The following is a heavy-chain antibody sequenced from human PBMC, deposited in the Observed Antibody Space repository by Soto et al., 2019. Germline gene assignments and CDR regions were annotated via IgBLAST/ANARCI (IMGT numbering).Heavy chain of an antibody. J-gene: IGHJ4*02. Sequence: SETLSLTCAVSGYSISSGYYWGWIRQPPGKGLEWIGSIYHSGSTYYNPSLKSRVTISVDTSKNQFSLKLSSVTAADTAVYYRARDGLKGYDFWSGYSLFDYWGQGTLVTVSS. CDR2: IYHSGST. CDR3: ARDGLKGYDFWSGYSLFDY. V-gene: IGHV4-38-2*02. D-gene: IGHD3-3*01. CDR1: GYSISSGYY.